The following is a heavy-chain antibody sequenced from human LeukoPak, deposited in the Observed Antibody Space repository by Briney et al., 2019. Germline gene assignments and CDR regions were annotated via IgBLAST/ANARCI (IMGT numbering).Heavy chain of an antibody. CDR2: IRGSGDST. V-gene: IGHV3-23*01. Sequence: GGSLRLSCAASGFTFTSYRMTWVRQAPGKGLEWVSDIRGSGDSTYYADSVKGRFTISRDNFNNTLYLQMNSLRVEDTAVYYCAKPLPVCGDSFDYWGQGTLVTVSS. D-gene: IGHD3-16*01. CDR1: GFTFTSYR. J-gene: IGHJ4*02. CDR3: AKPLPVCGDSFDY.